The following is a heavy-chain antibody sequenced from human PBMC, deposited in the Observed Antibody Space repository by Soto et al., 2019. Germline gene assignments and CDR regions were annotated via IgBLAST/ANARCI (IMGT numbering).Heavy chain of an antibody. D-gene: IGHD3-3*01. CDR2: ISYDGSNK. Sequence: GGSLRLSCAASGFTFSSYAMHWVRQAPGKGLEWVAVISYDGSNKYYADSVKGRFTISRDNSKNTLYLQMNSLRAEDTAVYYCARDLARFLEWLLAPLGYGMDVWGQGTTVTVSS. CDR1: GFTFSSYA. CDR3: ARDLARFLEWLLAPLGYGMDV. J-gene: IGHJ6*02. V-gene: IGHV3-30-3*01.